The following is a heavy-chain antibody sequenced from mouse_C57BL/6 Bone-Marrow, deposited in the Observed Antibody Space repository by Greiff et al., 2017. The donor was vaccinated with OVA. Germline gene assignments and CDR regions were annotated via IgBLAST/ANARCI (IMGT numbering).Heavy chain of an antibody. J-gene: IGHJ2*01. CDR1: GYTFTSYW. CDR3: ARRYYGRVDYFDY. Sequence: QVQLQQPGAELVRPGSSVKLSCKASGYTFTSYWMHWVKQRPIQGLEWIGNIDPSDSETHYNQKFKDKATLTVDKSSSTAYMQLISLTSEDSAVYYCARRYYGRVDYFDYWGQGTTLTVSS. V-gene: IGHV1-52*01. D-gene: IGHD1-1*01. CDR2: IDPSDSET.